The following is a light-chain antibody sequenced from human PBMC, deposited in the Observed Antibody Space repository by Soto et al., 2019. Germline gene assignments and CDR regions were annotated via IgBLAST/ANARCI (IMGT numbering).Light chain of an antibody. J-gene: IGKJ5*01. V-gene: IGKV3-15*01. CDR3: QQYNNYIT. CDR2: CAS. Sequence: EIVMTQSPATLSVSPGERATLSCRASQSVSSNLAWYQQTPGQTPRLLIYCASTRATGIPARFSGSGSGTEFTLTISSLQSEDFAVYYCQQYNNYITFGQGTRLEIK. CDR1: QSVSSN.